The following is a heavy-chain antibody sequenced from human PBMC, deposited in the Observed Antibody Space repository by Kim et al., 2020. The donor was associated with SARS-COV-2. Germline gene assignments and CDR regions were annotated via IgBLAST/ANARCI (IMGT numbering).Heavy chain of an antibody. J-gene: IGHJ4*02. CDR3: ARSVLAVAGTPFDY. Sequence: SVKVSCKASGGTFSSYAISWVRQAPGQGLEWMGGIIPIFGTANYAQKFQGRVTITADESTSTAYMELSSLRSEDTAVYYCARSVLAVAGTPFDYWGQGTLVTVSS. D-gene: IGHD6-19*01. CDR2: IIPIFGTA. CDR1: GGTFSSYA. V-gene: IGHV1-69*13.